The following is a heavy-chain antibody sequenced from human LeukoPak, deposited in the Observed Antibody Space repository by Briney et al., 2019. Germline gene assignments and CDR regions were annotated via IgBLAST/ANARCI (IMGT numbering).Heavy chain of an antibody. CDR2: IYYSGST. J-gene: IGHJ3*02. CDR1: GGSISSSSYY. CDR3: ARPKLNCSSTSCYLDAFDI. D-gene: IGHD2-2*01. V-gene: IGHV4-39*01. Sequence: SGTLSLTCAVSGGSISSSSYYWGWIRQPPGKGLEWIGSIYYSGSTYYNPSLKSRVTISVDTSKNQFSLKLSSVTAADTAVYYCARPKLNCSSTSCYLDAFDIWGQGTMVTVSS.